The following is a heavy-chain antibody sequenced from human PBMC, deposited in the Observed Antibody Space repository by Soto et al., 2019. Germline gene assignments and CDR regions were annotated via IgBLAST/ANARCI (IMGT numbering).Heavy chain of an antibody. CDR3: ARDLGYSSGWYYSYS. J-gene: IGHJ5*01. D-gene: IGHD6-19*01. CDR1: GYTFTSYG. Sequence: ASVKVSCKASGYTFTSYGISWVRRAPGQGLEWMGWISAYNGNTNYAQKLQGRVTMTTDTSTSTAYMELRSLRSDDTAVYYCARDLGYSSGWYYSYSRGQGTLVPVSS. CDR2: ISAYNGNT. V-gene: IGHV1-18*01.